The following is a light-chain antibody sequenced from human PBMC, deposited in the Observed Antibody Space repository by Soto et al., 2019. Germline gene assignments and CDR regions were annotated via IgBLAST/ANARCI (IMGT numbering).Light chain of an antibody. J-gene: IGLJ1*01. CDR1: SSDVVGYNF. V-gene: IGLV2-8*01. Sequence: QSVLTQPLSASGSPGQSVTISCTGTSSDVVGYNFVSWYQHHPGKAPKLMIYEVNKRPSGVPDRFSGSKSGNTAYLTVSGLQAEDEADYYCSSYAGNSNYVFGSGTKLTVL. CDR2: EVN. CDR3: SSYAGNSNYV.